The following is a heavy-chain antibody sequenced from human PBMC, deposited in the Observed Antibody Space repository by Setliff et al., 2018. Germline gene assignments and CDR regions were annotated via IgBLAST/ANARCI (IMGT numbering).Heavy chain of an antibody. CDR2: ISAYNGNT. Sequence: ASVKVSCKASGYTFTGYYMHWVRQAPGQGLEWMGWISAYNGNTNYAQKLQGRVTMTTDTSTSTAYMELRSLRSDDTAVYYCARDLYSSGWYGIDYYYYYGMDVWGQGTTVTVSS. CDR1: GYTFTGYY. D-gene: IGHD6-19*01. CDR3: ARDLYSSGWYGIDYYYYYGMDV. J-gene: IGHJ6*02. V-gene: IGHV1-18*04.